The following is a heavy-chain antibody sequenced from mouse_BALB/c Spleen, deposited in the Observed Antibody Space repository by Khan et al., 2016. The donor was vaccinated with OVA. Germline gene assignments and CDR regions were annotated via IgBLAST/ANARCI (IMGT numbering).Heavy chain of an antibody. D-gene: IGHD1-1*01. J-gene: IGHJ3*01. CDR3: ARLAYYYNSEGFAY. CDR2: ISSGGSYT. Sequence: VQLKQSGGDLVKPGGSLKLSCAASGFTFSTYGMSWVRQTPDKRLEWVATISSGGSYTYYPDSVKGRFTISRDNAKNTPYLQLSSLQSEDAAMYYCARLAYYYNSEGFAYWGQGTLVTVSA. V-gene: IGHV5-6*01. CDR1: GFTFSTYG.